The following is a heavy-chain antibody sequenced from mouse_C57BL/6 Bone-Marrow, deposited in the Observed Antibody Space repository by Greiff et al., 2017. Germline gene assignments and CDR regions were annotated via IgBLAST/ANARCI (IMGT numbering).Heavy chain of an antibody. Sequence: EVQLVESGGGLVKPGGSLKLSCAASGFTFSSYAMSWVRQTPEKRLEWVATISDGGSYTYYPDNVKGRFTISRDNAKNNLYLQMSHLKSEDTAMYYCAREPYWGQGTTLTVSS. CDR2: ISDGGSYT. V-gene: IGHV5-4*01. CDR1: GFTFSSYA. CDR3: AREPY. J-gene: IGHJ2*01.